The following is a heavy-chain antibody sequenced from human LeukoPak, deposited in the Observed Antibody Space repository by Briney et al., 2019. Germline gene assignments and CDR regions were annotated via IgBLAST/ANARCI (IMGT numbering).Heavy chain of an antibody. CDR3: ARGYSSSWSFGDYYYMDV. D-gene: IGHD6-13*01. CDR2: TYYRSKWYN. J-gene: IGHJ6*03. V-gene: IGHV6-1*01. Sequence: SQTLSLTCAISGDSVSSNSAAWNWIRQSPSRGLEWLGRTYYRSKWYNDYAVSVKSRITINPDTSKNQFSLQLNSVTPEDTAVYYCARGYSSSWSFGDYYYMDVWGKGTTVTVSS. CDR1: GDSVSSNSAA.